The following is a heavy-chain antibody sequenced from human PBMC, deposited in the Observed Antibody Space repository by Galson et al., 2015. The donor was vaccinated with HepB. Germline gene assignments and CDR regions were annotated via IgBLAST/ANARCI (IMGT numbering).Heavy chain of an antibody. CDR2: IYPGDSDA. V-gene: IGHV5-51*01. CDR1: GYNFINYW. Sequence: QSGAEVKKPGESLKISCKGSGYNFINYWIGWVRQMPGKGLEWMGIIYPGDSDARYSPSFQGQVTISADKSIATAYLQLSSLKASDTAMYYCARRATDSRFAFEIWGQGTMVPVSS. J-gene: IGHJ3*02. D-gene: IGHD1-14*01. CDR3: ARRATDSRFAFEI.